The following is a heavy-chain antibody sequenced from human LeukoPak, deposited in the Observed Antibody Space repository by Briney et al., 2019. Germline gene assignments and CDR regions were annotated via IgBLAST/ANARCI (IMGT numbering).Heavy chain of an antibody. CDR3: ARKFDY. J-gene: IGHJ4*02. CDR2: ISGGST. CDR1: GFTVSSNE. V-gene: IGHV3-38-3*01. Sequence: PGGSLRLSCAASGFTVSSNEMSWVRQAPGKGLEWVSSISGGSTYYADSRKGRFTISRDNSKNTLHLQMNSLRAEDTAVYYCARKFDYWGQGTLVTVSS.